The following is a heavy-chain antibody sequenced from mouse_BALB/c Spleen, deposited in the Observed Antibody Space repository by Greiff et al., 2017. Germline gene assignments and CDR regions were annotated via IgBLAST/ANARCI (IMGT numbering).Heavy chain of an antibody. V-gene: IGHV3-2*02. CDR1: GYSITSDYA. CDR2: ISYSGST. Sequence: EVQLVESGPGLVKPSQSLSLTCTVTGYSITSDYAWNWIRQFPGNKLEWMGYISYSGSTSYNPSLKSRISITRDTSKNQFFLQLNSVSTEDTATYYCARGYYAMDYWGQGTSVNVSS. CDR3: ARGYYAMDY. J-gene: IGHJ4*01.